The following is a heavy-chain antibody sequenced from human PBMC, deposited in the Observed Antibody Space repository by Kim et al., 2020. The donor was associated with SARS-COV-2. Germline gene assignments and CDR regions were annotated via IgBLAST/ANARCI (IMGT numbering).Heavy chain of an antibody. V-gene: IGHV3-30-3*01. CDR1: GFTFSSYA. CDR3: ARALAVAGTPFGY. D-gene: IGHD6-19*01. CDR2: ISYDGSNK. Sequence: GGSLRLSCAASGFTFSSYAMFWVRQAPGKGLDWVAVISYDGSNKYYADSVKGRFTISRDNSKNTLYVQMNSLRAEDSAVYYCARALAVAGTPFGYWGQG. J-gene: IGHJ4*02.